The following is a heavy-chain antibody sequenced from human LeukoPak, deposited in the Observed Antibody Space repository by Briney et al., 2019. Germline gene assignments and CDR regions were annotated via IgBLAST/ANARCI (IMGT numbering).Heavy chain of an antibody. V-gene: IGHV4-4*08. J-gene: IGHJ4*02. CDR1: GGSISRYY. CDR3: ARLGDAYNLLLDY. CDR2: IYDSRGT. Sequence: SETLSLTCTVSGGSISRYYWSWIRQPPAKGLEWIGYIYDSRGTLYNSSLKSRVTISVDTSKNQFSLKLTSVTAADTALYYCARLGDAYNLLLDYWGQGTLVTVSS. D-gene: IGHD5-24*01.